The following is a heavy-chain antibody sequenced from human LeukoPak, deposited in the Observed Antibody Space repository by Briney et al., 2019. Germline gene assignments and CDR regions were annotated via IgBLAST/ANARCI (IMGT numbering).Heavy chain of an antibody. CDR1: GYSISSGYY. CDR3: TRLAGSSGYGY. CDR2: IYHSGST. V-gene: IGHV4-38-2*01. J-gene: IGHJ4*02. D-gene: IGHD6-25*01. Sequence: PSETLSLTCAVSGYSISSGYYWDWIRQSPGKGLEWIGSIYHSGSTYYNPSLKSRVTISVDTSKNQFSLKLSSVTAADTAVYYCTRLAGSSGYGYWGQGTLVTVSS.